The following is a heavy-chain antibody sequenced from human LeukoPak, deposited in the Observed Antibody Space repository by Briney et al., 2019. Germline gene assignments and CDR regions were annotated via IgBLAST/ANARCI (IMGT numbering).Heavy chain of an antibody. D-gene: IGHD6-13*01. CDR2: IYNSGST. Sequence: SETLSLTCTVSGYSISSGYYWGWIRRAPGKGLEWIGSIYNSGSTYYNPSLKSRVTISVDMSKNQFSLKMSSVTAADTAVYYCARAYSSSWYWNWFDPWGQGTLVTVSS. V-gene: IGHV4-38-2*02. CDR3: ARAYSSSWYWNWFDP. CDR1: GYSISSGYY. J-gene: IGHJ5*02.